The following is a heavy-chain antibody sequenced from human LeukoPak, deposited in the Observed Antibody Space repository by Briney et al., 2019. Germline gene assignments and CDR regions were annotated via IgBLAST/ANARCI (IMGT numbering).Heavy chain of an antibody. Sequence: SETLSLTCTVSGYSISSGYYWGWIRQPPGKGLEWIGSIYHSGSTYYNPSLKSRVTISVDTSKNQFSLKLSSVTAADTAVYYCARATPGKPGIAAAGTFDYWGQGTLVTVSS. CDR3: ARATPGKPGIAAAGTFDY. D-gene: IGHD6-13*01. J-gene: IGHJ4*02. CDR1: GYSISSGYY. V-gene: IGHV4-38-2*02. CDR2: IYHSGST.